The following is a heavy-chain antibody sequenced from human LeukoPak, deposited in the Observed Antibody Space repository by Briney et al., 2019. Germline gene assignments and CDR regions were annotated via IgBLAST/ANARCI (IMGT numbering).Heavy chain of an antibody. CDR3: ARGLLAGEY. Sequence: SETLSLTCAVYGGSFSGYYGSWIRQPPGKGLEWIGEINHSGSTNYNPSLKSRVTISVDTSKNQFSLKLSSVTAADTAVYYCARGLLAGEYWGQGTLVTVSS. V-gene: IGHV4-34*01. CDR1: GGSFSGYY. CDR2: INHSGST. D-gene: IGHD3-16*01. J-gene: IGHJ4*02.